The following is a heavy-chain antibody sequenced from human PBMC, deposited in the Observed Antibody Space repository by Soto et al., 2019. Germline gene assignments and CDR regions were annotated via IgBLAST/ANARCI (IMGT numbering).Heavy chain of an antibody. D-gene: IGHD4-17*01. CDR1: SDSISSSNW. J-gene: IGHJ2*01. CDR3: ARDATTVTTRFPPRYFDL. Sequence: QVQLQVSGPGLVKPSGTLSLTCAVSSDSISSSNWWSWVRQPPGKGLEWIGEIYHSGTTKYNPSLGSRVTISVDESKNQFSLKLTSVTAADTAVYYCARDATTVTTRFPPRYFDLWGRGTLVTVSS. CDR2: IYHSGTT. V-gene: IGHV4-4*02.